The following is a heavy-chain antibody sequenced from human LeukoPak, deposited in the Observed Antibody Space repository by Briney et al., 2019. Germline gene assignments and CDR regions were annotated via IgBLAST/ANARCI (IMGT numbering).Heavy chain of an antibody. CDR3: ARYDGGATADF. D-gene: IGHD1-26*01. J-gene: IGHJ4*02. V-gene: IGHV5-51*01. Sequence: GESRKISCKVSGYSLNNYWIAWGRQMPGKGLEWMGIVFPADSDTRYSPSFQGQVTISADKSINTAYLQWSSLKASDTATYYCARYDGGATADFWGQGTLVTVSS. CDR2: VFPADSDT. CDR1: GYSLNNYW.